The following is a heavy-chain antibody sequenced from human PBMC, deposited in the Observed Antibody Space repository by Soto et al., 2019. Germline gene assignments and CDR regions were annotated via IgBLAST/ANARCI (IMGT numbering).Heavy chain of an antibody. CDR2: IYPGHSDT. CDR1: GESSIGYW. CDR3: ARTPYSASSYYFDQ. Sequence: CLRIRYRASGESSIGYWSGCMSQMPGKGLEWMGIIYPGHSDTIYTPSFQCQVTISADKSISPAYLQWNSLKASHPAMYYCARTPYSASSYYFDQWGQGTPVPVSS. J-gene: IGHJ4*02. V-gene: IGHV5-51*01. D-gene: IGHD1-26*01.